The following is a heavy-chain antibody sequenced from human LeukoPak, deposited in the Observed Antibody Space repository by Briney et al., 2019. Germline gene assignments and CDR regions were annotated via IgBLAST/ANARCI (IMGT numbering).Heavy chain of an antibody. CDR3: ARHPGTHDYYFDY. J-gene: IGHJ4*02. D-gene: IGHD1-1*01. CDR1: GGSISSSDYY. Sequence: SETLSLTCTVSGGSISSSDYYWGWIRQPPGKGLEWIGYIYYSGSTNYNPSLKSRVTISVDTSKNQFSLKLSSVTAADAAVYYCARHPGTHDYYFDYWGQGTLVTVSS. CDR2: IYYSGST. V-gene: IGHV4-61*05.